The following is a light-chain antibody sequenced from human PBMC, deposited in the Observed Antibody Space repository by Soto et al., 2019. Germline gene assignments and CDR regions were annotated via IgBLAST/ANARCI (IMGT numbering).Light chain of an antibody. J-gene: IGLJ2*01. CDR1: SSNIGSNY. V-gene: IGLV1-47*01. CDR2: RNN. CDR3: AAWDDSLSGLV. Sequence: QSVLTQPPSASVTPGQRVTISCSGSSSNIGSNYVYWYQQLPGTAPKLLIYRNNQRPSGVPDRFSGSKSGTSASLAISGLRSEDEADYYCAAWDDSLSGLVFGGGTKLPS.